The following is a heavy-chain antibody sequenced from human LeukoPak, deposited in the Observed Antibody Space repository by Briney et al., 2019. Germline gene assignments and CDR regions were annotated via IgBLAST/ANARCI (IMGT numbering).Heavy chain of an antibody. J-gene: IGHJ4*02. CDR3: AKRPSDYGDYVSYFDY. V-gene: IGHV3-30*18. Sequence: GRSLRLSCAASGFSFISYGMHWVRQAPGKGLEWVGVISDDGRRKDYADSVKGRFTISRDNSKDTLYLQMNSLRAEDTAVYYCAKRPSDYGDYVSYFDYWGQGTLVTVSS. CDR2: ISDDGRRK. CDR1: GFSFISYG. D-gene: IGHD4-17*01.